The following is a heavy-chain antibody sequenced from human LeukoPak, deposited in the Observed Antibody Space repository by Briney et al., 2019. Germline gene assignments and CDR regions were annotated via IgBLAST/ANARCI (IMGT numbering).Heavy chain of an antibody. V-gene: IGHV4-34*01. Sequence: SETLSLTCAVHGVSFSGYYWTWIRQSPGKGLEWIGEISHSGSTNHNPSLKSRITLSVATSKHQFSLRLTSLTAADTAVYYCARASDDEFYLYHGMDVWGQGTTVTVSS. J-gene: IGHJ6*02. CDR3: ARASDDEFYLYHGMDV. CDR2: ISHSGST. CDR1: GVSFSGYY. D-gene: IGHD2-2*01.